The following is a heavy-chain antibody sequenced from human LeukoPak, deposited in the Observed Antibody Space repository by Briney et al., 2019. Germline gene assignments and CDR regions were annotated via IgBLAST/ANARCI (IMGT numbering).Heavy chain of an antibody. J-gene: IGHJ4*02. CDR2: IYYSGST. D-gene: IGHD6-13*01. Sequence: SETLCLTCTVSGGSISSYYWSWIRQPPGKGLEWIGYIYYSGSTNYNPSLKSRVTISVDTSKNQFSLKLSSVTAADTAVYYCAKSERIAAAVYWGQGTLVTVSS. CDR3: AKSERIAAAVY. CDR1: GGSISSYY. V-gene: IGHV4-59*01.